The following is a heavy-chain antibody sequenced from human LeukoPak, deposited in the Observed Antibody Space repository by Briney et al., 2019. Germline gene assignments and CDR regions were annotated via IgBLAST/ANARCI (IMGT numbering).Heavy chain of an antibody. CDR2: ISSSSGTI. J-gene: IGHJ4*02. CDR1: GFTFSSYS. D-gene: IGHD3-22*01. V-gene: IGHV3-48*02. Sequence: GGSVRLSCAASGFTFSSYSMNWVRQAPGKGLEWVSYISSSSGTICYADSVKGRFTISRDNAENSLYLQMNSLRDEDTAVYYCARDLNLYDSSGYYPRWGQGTLVTVSS. CDR3: ARDLNLYDSSGYYPR.